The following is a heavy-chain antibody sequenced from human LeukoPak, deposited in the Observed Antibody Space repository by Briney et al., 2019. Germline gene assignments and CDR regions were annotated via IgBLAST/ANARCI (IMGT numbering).Heavy chain of an antibody. J-gene: IGHJ4*02. CDR1: GGPISNYY. D-gene: IGHD1-26*01. V-gene: IGHV4-59*08. Sequence: PSETLSLTCTVSGGPISNYYWSWIRQPPGRGLEWIGYIYYSGSTNYNPSLKSRVTISVDTSKNQFSLKLSSVTAADTAVYYCARSLGRVGATLATSFDYWGQGTLVTVSS. CDR2: IYYSGST. CDR3: ARSLGRVGATLATSFDY.